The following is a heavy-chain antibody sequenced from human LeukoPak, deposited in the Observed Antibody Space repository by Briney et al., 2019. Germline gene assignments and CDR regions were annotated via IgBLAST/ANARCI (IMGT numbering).Heavy chain of an antibody. D-gene: IGHD4-23*01. Sequence: GGSLRLSCVASGFTFTNHWMSWVRQAPGKGLEWVANIREDGGHKNYVDSVKGRFTISRDNAKNSLFLQMDSLRVDDTALYYGARDGRGGHNDFWGQGTLITVSS. V-gene: IGHV3-7*01. CDR3: ARDGRGGHNDF. CDR1: GFTFTNHW. J-gene: IGHJ4*02. CDR2: IREDGGHK.